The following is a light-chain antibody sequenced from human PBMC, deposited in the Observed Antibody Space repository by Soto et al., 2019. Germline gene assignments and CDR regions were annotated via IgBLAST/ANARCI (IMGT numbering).Light chain of an antibody. Sequence: QSVLTQPASVSGSPGQSITISCTGTSSDVGGYNYVSWYQQHPGKAPKLMIYEVNNRPSGVSNRFSGSKSDSTASLTISGLQAEDEADYYCSSYTSSSTLGVFGTGTKVTVL. CDR3: SSYTSSSTLGV. J-gene: IGLJ1*01. V-gene: IGLV2-14*01. CDR2: EVN. CDR1: SSDVGGYNY.